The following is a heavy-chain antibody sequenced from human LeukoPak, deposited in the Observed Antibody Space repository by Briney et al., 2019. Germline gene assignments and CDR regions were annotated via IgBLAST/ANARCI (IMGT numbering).Heavy chain of an antibody. CDR1: GFTSSSHW. V-gene: IGHV3-74*03. CDR3: AREHRGAGATVDY. CDR2: IESDGSTK. D-gene: IGHD1-26*01. Sequence: GGSLRLSCAASGFTSSSHWMHWVRQAPGKGLVWVSRIESDGSTKMYANSVRGRFTISRDNAKNTLYLQMNSLRAEDTAVYYCAREHRGAGATVDYWGQGILVTVSS. J-gene: IGHJ4*02.